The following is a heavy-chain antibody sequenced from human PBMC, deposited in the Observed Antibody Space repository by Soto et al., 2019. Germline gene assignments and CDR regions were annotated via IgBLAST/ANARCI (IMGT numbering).Heavy chain of an antibody. CDR2: IYYTGTT. V-gene: IGHV4-59*08. CDR1: GSPLSSYY. CDR3: ARHFVAVVIKGWGY. D-gene: IGHD3-10*01. Sequence: SETLSLTCTVSGSPLSSYYWSWFRQPPGQGLEWVGYIYYTGTTTYNPSLKSRVSISVDTSKNQFSLKLRSVTAADTAVYYCARHFVAVVIKGWGYWGQGKLVTVSS. J-gene: IGHJ4*02.